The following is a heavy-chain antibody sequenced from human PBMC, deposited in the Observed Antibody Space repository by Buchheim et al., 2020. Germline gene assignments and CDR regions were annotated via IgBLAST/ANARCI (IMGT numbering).Heavy chain of an antibody. CDR2: ISSSGSII. J-gene: IGHJ4*02. CDR1: GFTFSDYY. CDR3: TRDRRSGWYETSPIDY. V-gene: IGHV3-11*01. Sequence: QVQLVESGGDLVKPGGSLRLSCAASGFTFSDYYMSWIRQAPGKGLEWVSYISSSGSIIYYADSVKGRFTISRDNAKNSLYLQMNSLRVEDTAVCYCTRDRRSGWYETSPIDYWGQGTL. D-gene: IGHD6-19*01.